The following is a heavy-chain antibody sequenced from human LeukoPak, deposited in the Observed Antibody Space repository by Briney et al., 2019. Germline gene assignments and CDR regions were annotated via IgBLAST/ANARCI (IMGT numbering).Heavy chain of an antibody. CDR1: GYTFTNYA. J-gene: IGHJ4*02. CDR2: ISAYNGNT. D-gene: IGHD2-15*01. CDR3: ARDVGEGFCSGGSCSDY. V-gene: IGHV1-18*01. Sequence: ASVKVSCKASGYTFTNYAISWVRQAPGQGLEWMGWISAYNGNTNYAHKLQGRVTMTTDTSTSTVYMELRSLRSDDTAVYYCARDVGEGFCSGGSCSDYWGQGTLVTVSS.